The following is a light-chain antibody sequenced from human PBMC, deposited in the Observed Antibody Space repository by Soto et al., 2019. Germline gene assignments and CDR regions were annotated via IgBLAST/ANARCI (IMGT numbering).Light chain of an antibody. J-gene: IGKJ1*01. Sequence: DIQMTRSPSTLSASVGGTVTVTCRASQSISVWLAWYQQKAGKAPNLLIYKASRLESGVPSRFSGSGSETEFTLTISGLQPGDSATYYCQQYNSYSPTFGQGTKVDIK. CDR1: QSISVW. CDR3: QQYNSYSPT. V-gene: IGKV1-5*03. CDR2: KAS.